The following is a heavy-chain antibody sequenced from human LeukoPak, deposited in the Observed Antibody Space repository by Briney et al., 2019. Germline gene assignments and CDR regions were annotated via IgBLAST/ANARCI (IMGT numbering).Heavy chain of an antibody. V-gene: IGHV3-30*02. D-gene: IGHD3-22*01. CDR2: IGYDGNNK. CDR1: GYTFSSYG. J-gene: IGHJ4*02. CDR3: AMGYDSSGYYCFDY. Sequence: GGSLRLSCAPSGYTFSSYGMHWVRQARGKGVERGEVIGYDGNNKYYADSVKGRFTISRDNSKNTLYLQMNSLRAEDTAVYYCAMGYDSSGYYCFDYWGQGTLVTVSS.